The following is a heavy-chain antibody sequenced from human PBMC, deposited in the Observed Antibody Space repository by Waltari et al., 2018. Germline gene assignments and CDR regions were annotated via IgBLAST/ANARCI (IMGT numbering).Heavy chain of an antibody. V-gene: IGHV3-23*01. J-gene: IGHJ4*02. Sequence: VQVLQSGGGLVQPGGSLRLSCVGPAFIFSDYALTWVRQAPGRGLEWISVISKNGDRRHYADSVEGRFTVSRDNSKNTLYLEMNSLRVEDTAVYYCTRDAVEFCYPGYCQADYWGQGSLVTVSS. D-gene: IGHD3-3*02. CDR3: TRDAVEFCYPGYCQADY. CDR2: ISKNGDRR. CDR1: AFIFSDYA.